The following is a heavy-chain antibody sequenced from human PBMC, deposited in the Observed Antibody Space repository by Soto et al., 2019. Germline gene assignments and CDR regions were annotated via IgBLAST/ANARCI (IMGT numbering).Heavy chain of an antibody. J-gene: IGHJ3*02. Sequence: PGESLKISCKGSGNSFRSYWISWVRQMPGKGLEWMGKIDPSDSYTNYSPSFQGNVIISVDKSISTAYVQWGSLKASDTAMYYCARHAKHGIFESWGQGTMVTVSS. CDR2: IDPSDSYT. D-gene: IGHD1-26*01. V-gene: IGHV5-10-1*01. CDR3: ARHAKHGIFES. CDR1: GNSFRSYW.